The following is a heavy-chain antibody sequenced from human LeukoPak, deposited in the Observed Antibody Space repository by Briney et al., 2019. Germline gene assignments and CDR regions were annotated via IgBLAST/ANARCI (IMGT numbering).Heavy chain of an antibody. CDR3: ASGMVNYYYYMDV. CDR2: INHSGST. J-gene: IGHJ6*03. CDR1: GGSFSGYY. D-gene: IGHD2-21*01. Sequence: SETLSLTCAVYGGSFSGYYWSWIRQPPGKGLEWIGEINHSGSTNYNPSLKSRATISVDTSKNQFSLKLSSVTAADTAVYYCASGMVNYYYYMDVWGKGTTVTVSS. V-gene: IGHV4-34*01.